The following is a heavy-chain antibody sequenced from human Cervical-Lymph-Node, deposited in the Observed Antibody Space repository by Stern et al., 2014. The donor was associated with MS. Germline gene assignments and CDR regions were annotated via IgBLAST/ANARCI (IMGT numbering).Heavy chain of an antibody. D-gene: IGHD4-17*01. Sequence: EVQLVESGTEVKKPGESLKISCKGSANSFTNYWIGWVRQMPGKGLEWMGIIYPDDSDTRYSPSFQGQVTISADRSISTACLQWSSLKASDTAVYYCARTTSFYYGYVDYWGQGTPVTVSS. CDR1: ANSFTNYW. CDR2: IYPDDSDT. J-gene: IGHJ4*02. V-gene: IGHV5-51*01. CDR3: ARTTSFYYGYVDY.